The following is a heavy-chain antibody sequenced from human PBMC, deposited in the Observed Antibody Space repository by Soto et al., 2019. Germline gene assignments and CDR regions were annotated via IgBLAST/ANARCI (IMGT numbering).Heavy chain of an antibody. J-gene: IGHJ3*02. CDR3: ARDYPIVVVPAAMPDDAFDI. CDR1: GYTFTSYG. V-gene: IGHV1-18*01. CDR2: ISAYNGNT. Sequence: ASVKVSCKASGYTFTSYGISWVRQAPGQGLEWMGWISAYNGNTNYAQKLQGRVTMTTDTSTSTAYMELRSLRSGDTAVYYCARDYPIVVVPAAMPDDAFDIWGQGTMVTVSS. D-gene: IGHD2-2*01.